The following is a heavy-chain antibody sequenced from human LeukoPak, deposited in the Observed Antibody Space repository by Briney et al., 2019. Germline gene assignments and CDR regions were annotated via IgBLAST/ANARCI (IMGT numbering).Heavy chain of an antibody. CDR2: IRNKADSYTT. CDR1: RFTFSDHY. CDR3: ARELRL. J-gene: IGHJ4*02. D-gene: IGHD3-16*01. Sequence: PGGSLRLSCAASRFTFSDHYMDWVRQAPGKGLEWVGRIRNKADSYTTEYAASVKGRFTISRDDSKNSLYLQMNSLKTEDTAVYYCARELRLGGQGTLVTVSS. V-gene: IGHV3-72*01.